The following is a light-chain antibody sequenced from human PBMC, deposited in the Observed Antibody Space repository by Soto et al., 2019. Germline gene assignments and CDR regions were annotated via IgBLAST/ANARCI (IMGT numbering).Light chain of an antibody. CDR2: DVS. CDR1: SSDVGGYNY. CDR3: SSYTTSNTRQIV. V-gene: IGLV2-14*03. Sequence: QSALTQPASVSGSPGQSITITCTGTSSDVGGYNYVSWYQHHPGKAPKLLIYDVSNRPSGVSNRFSGSKSENTASLTISGLQPEDEADYYCSSYTTSNTRQIVFGTGTKVTVL. J-gene: IGLJ1*01.